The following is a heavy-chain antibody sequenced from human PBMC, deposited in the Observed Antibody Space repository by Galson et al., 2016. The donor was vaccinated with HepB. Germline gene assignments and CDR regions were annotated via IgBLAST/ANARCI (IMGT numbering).Heavy chain of an antibody. V-gene: IGHV3-7*03. CDR2: IKTDGSVT. CDR1: GFTFSNYW. CDR3: ARDDLYGRTPY. J-gene: IGHJ4*02. D-gene: IGHD2-8*01. Sequence: SLRLSCAASGFTFSNYWMSWVRQAPGKGLEWMANIKTDGSVTNYVDSMRGRLIISRDNAKNSVYLQIDSLRAEDAAVYYCARDDLYGRTPYWGQGILVTVSS.